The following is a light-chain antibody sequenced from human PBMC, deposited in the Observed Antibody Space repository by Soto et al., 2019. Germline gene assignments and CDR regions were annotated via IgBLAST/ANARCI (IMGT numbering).Light chain of an antibody. J-gene: IGLJ1*01. CDR3: AAWDDSLNGRV. Sequence: QSVLTQPPSASGTPGQRVTISCSGSSSNIGSRAVNWYHQLPGTAPKLLIYSNDQRPSGVPDRFSGSKSGTSASLAISGLQSEDEADHYCAAWDDSLNGRVFGTGTKLTVL. CDR1: SSNIGSRA. V-gene: IGLV1-44*01. CDR2: SND.